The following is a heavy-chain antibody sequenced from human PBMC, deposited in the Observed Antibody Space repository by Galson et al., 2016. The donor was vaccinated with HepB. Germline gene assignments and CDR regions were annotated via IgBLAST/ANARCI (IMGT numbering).Heavy chain of an antibody. D-gene: IGHD6-19*01. V-gene: IGHV3-23*01. CDR2: ISGDGGST. CDR3: ARFTQEWLDRVYYFDY. CDR1: GFTFGSYA. Sequence: SLRLSCAASGFTFGSYAMSWVRQAPGKGLEWVSAISGDGGSTCYAGSVQGRFTSSRDRSTNTMYLQMNSLRTDDTAVYYCARFTQEWLDRVYYFDYWGQGTLVTVSS. J-gene: IGHJ4*02.